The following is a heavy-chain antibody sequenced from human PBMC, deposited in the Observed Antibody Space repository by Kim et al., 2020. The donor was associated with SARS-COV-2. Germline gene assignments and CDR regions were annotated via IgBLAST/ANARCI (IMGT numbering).Heavy chain of an antibody. Sequence: LKSRVTRSVDTSKNQFSRKLSSVTAADTAVYYCARGYGSGSYYNLNWFDPWGQGTLVTVSS. CDR3: ARGYGSGSYYNLNWFDP. V-gene: IGHV4-34*01. D-gene: IGHD3-10*01. J-gene: IGHJ5*02.